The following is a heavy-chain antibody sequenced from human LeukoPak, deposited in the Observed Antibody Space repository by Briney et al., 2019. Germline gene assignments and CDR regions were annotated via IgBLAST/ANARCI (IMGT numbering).Heavy chain of an antibody. CDR1: GFTFTSSA. V-gene: IGHV1-58*01. CDR3: ARTRHYYDSSGYSGYMGY. CDR2: IVVGSGNT. J-gene: IGHJ4*02. D-gene: IGHD3-22*01. Sequence: GASVTVSCTASGFTFTSSAVQWVRQARGQRLEWIGWIVVGSGNTNYAQKFQERVTMTRDTSTSTVYMELSSLRSEDTAVYYCARTRHYYDSSGYSGYMGYWGQGTLVTVSS.